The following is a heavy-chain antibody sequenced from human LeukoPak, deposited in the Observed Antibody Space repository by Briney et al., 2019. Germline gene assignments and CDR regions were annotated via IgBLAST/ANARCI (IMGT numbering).Heavy chain of an antibody. Sequence: SETLSLTCTVSGDSFSSTRYYWGWVRQPPGTGLEWIGSIYYSGTTYYTPSLKSRVTILLDMSKTQFSLRLTSVTAADTAVYYCARYSYGGEDWFDPWGQGTLVTVSS. CDR1: GDSFSSTRYY. V-gene: IGHV4-39*01. CDR3: ARYSYGGEDWFDP. J-gene: IGHJ5*02. CDR2: IYYSGTT. D-gene: IGHD3-16*01.